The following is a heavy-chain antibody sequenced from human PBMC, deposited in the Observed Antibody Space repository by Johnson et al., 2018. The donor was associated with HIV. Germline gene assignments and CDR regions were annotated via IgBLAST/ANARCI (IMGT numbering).Heavy chain of an antibody. CDR3: ARQLARGAFDI. J-gene: IGHJ3*02. Sequence: QVQLVESGGGVVRPGGSLRLSCAASGFTFSSYAMHWVRQAPGKGLEWVAVISYDGSEKYYVDSVKGRFIISRDNAKNSLYLQMNSLRAEDTAVYYCARQLARGAFDIWGQGTMVTVSS. D-gene: IGHD5-18*01. CDR2: ISYDGSEK. CDR1: GFTFSSYA. V-gene: IGHV3-30*04.